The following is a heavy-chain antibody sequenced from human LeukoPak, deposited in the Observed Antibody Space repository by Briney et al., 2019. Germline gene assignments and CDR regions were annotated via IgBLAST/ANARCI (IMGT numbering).Heavy chain of an antibody. J-gene: IGHJ5*02. Sequence: ASVKISCKVSGYTFTDYYMHWVQQAPGKGLEWMGLVDPEDGEKIYAEKFQGRVTITADTSTDTAYMELSSLRSEDTAVYYCATEASYCSGGSCYRQNWFDPWGQGTLVTVSS. CDR2: VDPEDGEK. D-gene: IGHD2-15*01. CDR3: ATEASYCSGGSCYRQNWFDP. CDR1: GYTFTDYY. V-gene: IGHV1-69-2*01.